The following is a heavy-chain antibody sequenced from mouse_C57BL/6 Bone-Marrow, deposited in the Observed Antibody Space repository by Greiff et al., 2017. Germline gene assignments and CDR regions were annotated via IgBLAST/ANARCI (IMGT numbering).Heavy chain of an antibody. Sequence: VQLQQSGAELVRPGASVKLSCTASGFNINDYYMHWVKQRPEQGLEWIGRIDPEDGDTEYAPKFQGKATMTADTSSHTAYLQLSSLTSEDTAVYYCTTGLSYAMDYWGQGTSVTVSA. J-gene: IGHJ4*01. CDR1: GFNINDYY. CDR2: IDPEDGDT. CDR3: TTGLSYAMDY. D-gene: IGHD3-3*01. V-gene: IGHV14-1*01.